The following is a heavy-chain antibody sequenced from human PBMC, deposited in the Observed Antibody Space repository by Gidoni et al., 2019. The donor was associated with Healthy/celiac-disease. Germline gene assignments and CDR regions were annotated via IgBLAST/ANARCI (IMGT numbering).Heavy chain of an antibody. CDR2: ISSSGSTI. CDR1: GFTFSSYE. V-gene: IGHV3-48*03. D-gene: IGHD3-10*01. CDR3: ARDIGAFDI. J-gene: IGHJ3*02. Sequence: EVQLVESGGGLVQPGGSLRLSCAASGFTFSSYEMNWVRQATGKGLEWVSYISSSGSTIYYADSVKGRFTISRDNAKNSLYMQMNSRRDEDTAVYYCARDIGAFDIWGQGTMVTVSS.